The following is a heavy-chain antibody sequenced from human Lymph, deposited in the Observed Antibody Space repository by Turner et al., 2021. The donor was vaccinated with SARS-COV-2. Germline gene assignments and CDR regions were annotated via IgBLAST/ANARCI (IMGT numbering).Heavy chain of an antibody. Sequence: QVQLQESGPRLVKPLENLSLTCTVSGGSMNSNYWSWIRQPPGKRLEWIGYIYYRGSTNYNPSLNSRVTISVDTSNNQFSLKLTSVTAADTAIYYCARETVNNWVDPWGQGILVTVSS. CDR1: GGSMNSNY. CDR3: ARETVNNWVDP. D-gene: IGHD2-21*02. V-gene: IGHV4-59*01. J-gene: IGHJ5*02. CDR2: IYYRGST.